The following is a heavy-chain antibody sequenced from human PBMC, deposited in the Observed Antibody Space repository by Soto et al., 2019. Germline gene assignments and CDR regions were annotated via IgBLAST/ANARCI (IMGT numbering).Heavy chain of an antibody. D-gene: IGHD5-12*01. CDR1: GGTFSSYA. CDR2: IIPIFGTA. Sequence: QVQLVQSGAEVKKPGSSVKVSCKASGGTFSSYAISWVRQAPGQGLEWMGGIIPIFGTANYGQKFQGRVTITADEATSTAYMELSTLRAEDTAVYYCASSVAKYYYYGMDVWGKGTTVTVSS. J-gene: IGHJ6*04. CDR3: ASSVAKYYYYGMDV. V-gene: IGHV1-69*12.